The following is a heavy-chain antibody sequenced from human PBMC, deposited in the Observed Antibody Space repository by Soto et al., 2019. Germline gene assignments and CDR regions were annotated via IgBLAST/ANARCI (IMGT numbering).Heavy chain of an antibody. Sequence: QVQLQESGPGLVKPSETLSLTCTVSGGSVSSGSYYWSWIRQPPGKGLEWIGYIYYSGSTNYNPSLKSRVTISVDTSKNQFSLKLSSVTAADTAVYYCARGHDYGDYLVDYWGQGTTVTVSS. CDR1: GGSVSSGSYY. CDR3: ARGHDYGDYLVDY. V-gene: IGHV4-61*01. J-gene: IGHJ4*03. CDR2: IYYSGST. D-gene: IGHD4-17*01.